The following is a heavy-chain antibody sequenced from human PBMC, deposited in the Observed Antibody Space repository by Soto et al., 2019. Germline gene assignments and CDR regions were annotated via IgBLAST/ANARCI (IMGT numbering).Heavy chain of an antibody. CDR2: LYSSGNT. V-gene: IGHV4-4*07. Sequence: SETLSLTCTVSGASISAYAWRCIRQPAGKGLEWIVRLYSSGNTNYNPSFKSRLTMSADTSKNQFSLKLSSVTAADTAVYYCASGPYSSGWYVVDYWGQGTLVSVS. D-gene: IGHD6-19*01. J-gene: IGHJ4*02. CDR3: ASGPYSSGWYVVDY. CDR1: GASISAYA.